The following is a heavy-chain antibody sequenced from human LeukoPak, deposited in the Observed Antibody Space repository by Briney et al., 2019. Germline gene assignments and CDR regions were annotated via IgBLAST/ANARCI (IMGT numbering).Heavy chain of an antibody. Sequence: GGSLRLSCAASGFTFSSYWMSWVGQAPGKGLEWVANIKQDGSEKYYVDSVKGRFTISRDNAKNSLYLQMNSLRAEDTAVYCCARDQGREYFWSGPFDYWGQGTLVTVSS. CDR3: ARDQGREYFWSGPFDY. V-gene: IGHV3-7*01. D-gene: IGHD3-3*01. J-gene: IGHJ4*02. CDR1: GFTFSSYW. CDR2: IKQDGSEK.